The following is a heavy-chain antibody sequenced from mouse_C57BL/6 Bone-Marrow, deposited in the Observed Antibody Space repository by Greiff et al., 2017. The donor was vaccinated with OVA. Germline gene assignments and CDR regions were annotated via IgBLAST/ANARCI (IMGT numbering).Heavy chain of an antibody. CDR3: TRPAGTGAMDY. V-gene: IGHV6-6*01. CDR2: IRNKANNHAT. CDR1: GFTFSDAW. D-gene: IGHD3-3*01. J-gene: IGHJ4*01. Sequence: EVQLQESGGGLVQPGGSMKLSCAASGFTFSDAWMDWVRQSPENGLEWVAEIRNKANNHATYYAESVKGRFTISRDDSKSSVYLQMNSLRAEDTGIYYCTRPAGTGAMDYWGQGTSVTVSS.